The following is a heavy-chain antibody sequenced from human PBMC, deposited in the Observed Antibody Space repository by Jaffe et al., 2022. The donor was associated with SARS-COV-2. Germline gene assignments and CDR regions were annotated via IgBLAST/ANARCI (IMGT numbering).Heavy chain of an antibody. Sequence: EVQLVESGGGLVQPGGSLRLSCAASGFTFSPISMNWVRQAPGKGLEWLSYITGSSSTIYSADSVMGRFTTSRDNAKNSLYLQMHSLRAEDTAVYYCARVRGSSLSYSYMDVWGRGTTVTVSS. CDR2: ITGSSSTI. CDR1: GFTFSPIS. CDR3: ARVRGSSLSYSYMDV. D-gene: IGHD3-10*01. J-gene: IGHJ6*03. V-gene: IGHV3-48*01.